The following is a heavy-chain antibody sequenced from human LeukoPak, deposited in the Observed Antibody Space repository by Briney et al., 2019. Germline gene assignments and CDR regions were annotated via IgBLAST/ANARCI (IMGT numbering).Heavy chain of an antibody. CDR1: GFTFNSYS. J-gene: IGHJ3*02. D-gene: IGHD2-15*01. CDR2: ISGSSSYI. V-gene: IGHV3-21*01. CDR3: ARVGYCSGGSCYGDAFDI. Sequence: GGSLRLSCAASGFTFNSYSMNWVRQAPGKGLEWVSSISGSSSYIYYAVSVKGRFTISGDNAKNSLYLQMNSLRAEDAAVYYCARVGYCSGGSCYGDAFDIWGQGTMVTVSS.